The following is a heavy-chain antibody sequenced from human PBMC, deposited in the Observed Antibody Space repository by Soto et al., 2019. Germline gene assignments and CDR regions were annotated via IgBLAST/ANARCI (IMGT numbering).Heavy chain of an antibody. CDR2: MNPNSGNT. CDR3: ARERRRYYDFWSGYYTGIGGGMDV. J-gene: IGHJ6*04. CDR1: GYTFTGYD. Sequence: ASVKVSCKASGYTFTGYDINWVRQAKGQGLEWMGWMNPNSGNTGYAQKFQGRVTMTRNTSISTAYMELSSLRSEDTAVYYCARERRRYYDFWSGYYTGIGGGMDVWGKGTTVTVSS. D-gene: IGHD3-3*01. V-gene: IGHV1-8*01.